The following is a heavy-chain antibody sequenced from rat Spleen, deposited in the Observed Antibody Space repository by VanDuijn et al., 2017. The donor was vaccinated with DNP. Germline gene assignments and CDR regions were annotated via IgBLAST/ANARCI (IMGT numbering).Heavy chain of an antibody. Sequence: EVQLVESGGGLVQPGRSLKLSCVASGFTFSDYNMVWVRQAPKKGLEWVATISDDGRSTDYRDSVKGRFTVSRDNAKSTLYLQMDSLRSEDTATYYCARPDYWGQGVMVTVSS. J-gene: IGHJ2*01. CDR3: ARPDY. CDR1: GFTFSDYN. V-gene: IGHV5-7*01. CDR2: ISDDGRST.